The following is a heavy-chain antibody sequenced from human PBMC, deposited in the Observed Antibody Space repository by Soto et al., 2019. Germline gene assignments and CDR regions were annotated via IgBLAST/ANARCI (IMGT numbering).Heavy chain of an antibody. CDR3: VSPEGYYDSSGYTLDY. CDR1: GGSISSSSYY. J-gene: IGHJ4*02. D-gene: IGHD3-22*01. CDR2: MFYSGNT. V-gene: IGHV4-39*01. Sequence: SETLSLTCTVSGGSISSSSYYWGWIRQPPGKGLEWIGSMFYSGNTYYNPSLKSRVTLSIDTSKNQFSLKLNSVTAADTAVYYCVSPEGYYDSSGYTLDYWGQGTLVTVSS.